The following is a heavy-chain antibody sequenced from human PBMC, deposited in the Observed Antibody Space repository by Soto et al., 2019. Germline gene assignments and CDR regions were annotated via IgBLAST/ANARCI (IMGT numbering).Heavy chain of an antibody. CDR3: AGTPFDFSTDYPVYEY. J-gene: IGHJ4*02. V-gene: IGHV3-23*01. CDR1: GFTFSTYA. Sequence: EVQLLESGGGLVQPGGSLRLSCAASGFTFSTYAMSWVRQAPGKGPEWVSAISGSGANKYYADSVKGRFTVSRDNSNNRLYQEKSSSTDEDTDVYHCAGTPFDFSTDYPVYEYWGPGILVNVSS. D-gene: IGHD2-15*01. CDR2: ISGSGANK.